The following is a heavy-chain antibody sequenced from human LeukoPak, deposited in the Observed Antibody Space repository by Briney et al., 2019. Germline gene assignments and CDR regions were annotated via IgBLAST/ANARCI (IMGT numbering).Heavy chain of an antibody. CDR2: ISGSGGST. V-gene: IGHV3-23*01. CDR3: ARNWGSGYFDY. CDR1: GFTFSSYA. D-gene: IGHD7-27*01. Sequence: GGSLRLSCAASGFTFSSYAMSWVRQAPGKGLEWVSAISGSGGSTCYADSVKGRFTISRDNSKNTLYLQMNSLRAEDTAVYYCARNWGSGYFDYWGQGTLVTVSS. J-gene: IGHJ4*02.